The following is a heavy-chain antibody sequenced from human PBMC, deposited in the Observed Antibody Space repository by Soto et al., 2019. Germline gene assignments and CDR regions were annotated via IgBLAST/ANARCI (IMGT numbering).Heavy chain of an antibody. J-gene: IGHJ4*01. D-gene: IGHD6-25*01. CDR1: GYTFITYD. CDR2: MNPSNGNA. CDR3: ARRKERSGPNYFDS. V-gene: IGHV1-8*01. Sequence: ASVKVSCKASGYTFITYDINWVRQATGQGLEWTGWMNPSNGNAGYAQNFQGRVTMTRNTSISTAYMELSSLRSDDTAVYFCARRKERSGPNYFDSWGHGSLVTVSS.